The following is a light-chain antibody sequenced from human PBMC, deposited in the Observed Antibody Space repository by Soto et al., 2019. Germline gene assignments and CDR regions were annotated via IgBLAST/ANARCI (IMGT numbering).Light chain of an antibody. CDR1: TSDVGGYNS. J-gene: IGLJ1*01. V-gene: IGLV2-14*01. CDR2: DVS. CDR3: SSRTSTSTRV. Sequence: QSVLTQPASVSGSPGQSITISCTGTTSDVGGYNSVSWYQQHPGKAPELMIYDVSNRPSGISYRFSGSKSGNTASLTISGLQAEDEADYYCSSRTSTSTRVFGTGTKGTVL.